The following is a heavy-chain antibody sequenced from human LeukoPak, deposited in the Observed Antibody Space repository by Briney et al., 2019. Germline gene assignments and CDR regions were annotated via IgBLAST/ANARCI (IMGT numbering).Heavy chain of an antibody. V-gene: IGHV3-30-3*01. D-gene: IGHD6-13*01. CDR3: ARVMRTLYSSSPWDY. CDR2: ISYDGSNR. J-gene: IGHJ4*02. CDR1: GFTFSSYA. Sequence: QAGGSLRLSCAASGFTFSSYAMHWVRQAPGKGLEWVAVISYDGSNRYYADSVKGRFTISRDNSKNTLYLQMNSLRAEDTAVYYCARVMRTLYSSSPWDYWGQGTLVTVSS.